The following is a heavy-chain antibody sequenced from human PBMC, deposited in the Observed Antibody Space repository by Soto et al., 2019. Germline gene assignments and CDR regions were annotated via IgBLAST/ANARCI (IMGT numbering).Heavy chain of an antibody. CDR1: GFTFRNYW. J-gene: IGHJ4*02. Sequence: GGSLRLSCAASGFTFRNYWMSWVRQAPGKGLQWVANINRDGSETYYVDSVKGRFTISRDNAENSLYLQMNSLRDEDTAVYYCARAPDGSGAYYYFDYWGQGSLVTVSS. CDR3: ARAPDGSGAYYYFDY. CDR2: INRDGSET. V-gene: IGHV3-7*03. D-gene: IGHD3-22*01.